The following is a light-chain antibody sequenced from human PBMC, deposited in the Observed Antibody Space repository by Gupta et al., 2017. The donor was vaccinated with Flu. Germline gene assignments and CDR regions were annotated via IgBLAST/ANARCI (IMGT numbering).Light chain of an antibody. CDR3: MQSYDMPLT. J-gene: IGKJ4*02. Sequence: ERATFNCKTCQSVFYYGSGKNYLTWFQQKPGQSPKGLIYWVSNRESGVPDRFSGSGSGTDFILTINRLQAEDVGVYYCMQSYDMPLTFGGGTKVEIK. CDR2: WVS. V-gene: IGKV4-1*01. CDR1: QSVFYYGSGKNY.